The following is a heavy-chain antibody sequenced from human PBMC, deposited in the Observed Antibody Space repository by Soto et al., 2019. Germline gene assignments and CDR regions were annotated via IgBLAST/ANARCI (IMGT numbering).Heavy chain of an antibody. Sequence: EVQLLESGGGLVQPGGSLRLSCAGSEFTFSSYAVGWVRQAPGKGLEWVSTISSTADGTDYADSVKGRFTISRDNSKNTLYLQMNSLRAEDTAVYYCAQAISRERQIDYWGQGTLVTVSS. CDR2: ISSTADGT. D-gene: IGHD1-26*01. V-gene: IGHV3-23*01. CDR3: AQAISRERQIDY. CDR1: EFTFSSYA. J-gene: IGHJ4*02.